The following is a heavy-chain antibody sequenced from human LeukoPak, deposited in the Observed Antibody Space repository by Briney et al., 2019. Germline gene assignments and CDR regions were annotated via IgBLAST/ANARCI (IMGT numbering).Heavy chain of an antibody. Sequence: GGSLRLSCTASEFTYGMNWVRQAPGKGLECVSSISSSGSNTYYAGSVKGRFTISRDNSKNTLHLQMNSLRAEDTAVYYCAKDGRYCITNTCYQYFDLWGQGALVTVSS. J-gene: IGHJ4*02. CDR1: EFTYG. V-gene: IGHV3-23*01. D-gene: IGHD2-2*01. CDR2: ISSSGSNT. CDR3: AKDGRYCITNTCYQYFDL.